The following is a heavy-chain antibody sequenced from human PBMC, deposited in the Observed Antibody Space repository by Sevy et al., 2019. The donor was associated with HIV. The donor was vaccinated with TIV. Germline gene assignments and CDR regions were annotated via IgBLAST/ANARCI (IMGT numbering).Heavy chain of an antibody. V-gene: IGHV3-43D*03. CDR2: ISWDGGST. J-gene: IGHJ6*02. Sequence: GGSLRLSCAASGFTFDDYAMHWVRQAPGKGLEWVSLISWDGGSTYYADSVKGRFTISRDNSKNSLYLQMNSLTAEDTALYYCAKADCSGGSCYSGFSNYYYYYGMDVWGQGTTVTVSS. CDR1: GFTFDDYA. D-gene: IGHD2-15*01. CDR3: AKADCSGGSCYSGFSNYYYYYGMDV.